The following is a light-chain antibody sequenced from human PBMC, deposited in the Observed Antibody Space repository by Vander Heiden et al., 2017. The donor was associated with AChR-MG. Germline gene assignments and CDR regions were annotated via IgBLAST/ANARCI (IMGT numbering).Light chain of an antibody. J-gene: IGKJ3*01. CDR1: QSVSSY. V-gene: IGKV3-11*01. CDR3: QQRSSWPRVT. CDR2: DAS. Sequence: EIVLTQSPATLSLSPGDGATLSCRASQSVSSYLAWYQQKPGQAPRLLIYDASNRATGIPARFSGSGSGTDFTLTISSLEPEDFAVYYCQQRSSWPRVTFGPGTKLDIK.